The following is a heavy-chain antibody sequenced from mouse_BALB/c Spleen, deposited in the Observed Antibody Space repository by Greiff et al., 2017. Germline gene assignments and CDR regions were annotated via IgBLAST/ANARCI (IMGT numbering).Heavy chain of an antibody. CDR2: IWSGGST. D-gene: IGHD2-3*01. CDR1: GFSFTSYG. Sequence: VMLVESGPGLVQPSQSLSITCTVSGFSFTSYGVHWVRQSPGKGLEWLGVIWSGGSTDYNAAFISRLSISKDNSKSQVFFKMNSLQANDTAIYYCARTYDGYYYFDYWGQGTTLTVSS. CDR3: ARTYDGYYYFDY. J-gene: IGHJ2*01. V-gene: IGHV2-2*02.